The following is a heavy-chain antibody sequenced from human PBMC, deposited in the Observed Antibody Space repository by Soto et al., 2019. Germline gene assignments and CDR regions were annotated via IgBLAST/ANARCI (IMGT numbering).Heavy chain of an antibody. CDR3: VRQGIGNLHGLVDV. D-gene: IGHD3-10*01. Sequence: QVQLQESGPGLVKPSETLSLTCTVSGGSIDGRNCAWIRQPPGKGLEWLGYVYYDGGSSYNPSVKSRLPLSMDTSTSQSSLQLRSVTAADTAVYYCVRQGIGNLHGLVDVWGRGTTVTVSS. J-gene: IGHJ6*02. CDR2: VYYDGGS. V-gene: IGHV4-59*08. CDR1: GGSIDGRN.